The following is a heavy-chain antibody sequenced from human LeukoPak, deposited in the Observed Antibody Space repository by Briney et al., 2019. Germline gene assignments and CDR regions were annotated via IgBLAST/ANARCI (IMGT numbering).Heavy chain of an antibody. CDR2: INPSGGST. V-gene: IGHV1-46*01. CDR3: ARWLGYRLVLDY. CDR1: GYTFTSYY. Sequence: ASVKVSCKASGYTFTSYYMHWVRQAPGQGLEWMGIINPSGGSTSYAQKFQGRVTMTRDMSTSTVYMELSSLRSEDTAVHYCARWLGYRLVLDYWGQGTLVTVSS. D-gene: IGHD6-19*01. J-gene: IGHJ4*02.